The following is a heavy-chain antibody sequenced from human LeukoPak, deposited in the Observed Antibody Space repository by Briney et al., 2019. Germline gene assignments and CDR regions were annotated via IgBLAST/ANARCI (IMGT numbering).Heavy chain of an antibody. CDR3: AKDRGFGDTSEDYFDY. Sequence: PGGSLRLSCAASGFTFSSYAMSLVRQAPGKGLEWVSGISWNSGSIGYADSVKGRFTISRDNAKNSLYLQMNSLRAEDTALYYCAKDRGFGDTSEDYFDYWGQGTLVTVSS. CDR1: GFTFSSYA. D-gene: IGHD3-10*01. J-gene: IGHJ4*02. CDR2: ISWNSGSI. V-gene: IGHV3-9*01.